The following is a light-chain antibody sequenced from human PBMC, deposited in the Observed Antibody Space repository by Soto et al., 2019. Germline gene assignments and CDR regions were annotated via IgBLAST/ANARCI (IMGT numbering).Light chain of an antibody. Sequence: QAVVTQSPSASASLGASVSLTCTLSSGHSSYAIAWHQQQPEKGPRYLMKVDSDGSHIKGDGIPDRFSGSSSGAERYLTISSLQSEDEADYYCQTWGTGTGVFGGGTKVTV. CDR2: VDSDGSH. CDR3: QTWGTGTGV. V-gene: IGLV4-69*01. J-gene: IGLJ3*02. CDR1: SGHSSYA.